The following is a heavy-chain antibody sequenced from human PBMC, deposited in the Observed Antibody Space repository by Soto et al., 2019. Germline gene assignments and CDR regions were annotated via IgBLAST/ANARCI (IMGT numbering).Heavy chain of an antibody. Sequence: SLILSCAASGFTFSSCAMYWVRQAPGKGPEWVAAISYDGSNQYYAESVKGRFTISRDNSKNTLFLQMNSLRAEDTAVYYCARGNHDFWSGSTFEYWGQGTLVNVSS. CDR1: GFTFSSCA. J-gene: IGHJ4*02. CDR2: ISYDGSNQ. V-gene: IGHV3-30-3*01. CDR3: ARGNHDFWSGSTFEY. D-gene: IGHD3-3*01.